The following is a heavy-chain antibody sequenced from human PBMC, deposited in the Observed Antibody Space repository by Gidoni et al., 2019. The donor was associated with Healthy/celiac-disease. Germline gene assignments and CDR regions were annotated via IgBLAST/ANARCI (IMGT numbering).Heavy chain of an antibody. CDR2: IYYSGST. CDR1: GGSISSSSYY. J-gene: IGHJ5*02. V-gene: IGHV4-39*07. Sequence: QLQLQESGPGLVKPSETLSLTCTVPGGSISSSSYYWGWIRQPPGKGLEWIGSIYYSGSTYYNPSLKSRVTISVDTSKNQFSLKLSSVTAADTAVYYCARGLVPAAIVQGPYNWFDPWGQGTLVTVSS. D-gene: IGHD2-2*01. CDR3: ARGLVPAAIVQGPYNWFDP.